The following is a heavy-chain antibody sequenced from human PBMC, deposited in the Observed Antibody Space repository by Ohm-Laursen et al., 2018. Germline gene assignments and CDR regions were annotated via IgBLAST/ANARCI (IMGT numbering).Heavy chain of an antibody. J-gene: IGHJ6*02. Sequence: SLRLSCTATGFTFSSYGMHWVRQAPGKGLEWVAGISKDGSNTYYGHSVEGRFTISRDNSMNTLYLQMNSLRPEDTAVYYCAKDIRTMAGRDVWGQGTTVTVSS. V-gene: IGHV3-30*18. D-gene: IGHD4/OR15-4a*01. CDR3: AKDIRTMAGRDV. CDR2: ISKDGSNT. CDR1: GFTFSSYG.